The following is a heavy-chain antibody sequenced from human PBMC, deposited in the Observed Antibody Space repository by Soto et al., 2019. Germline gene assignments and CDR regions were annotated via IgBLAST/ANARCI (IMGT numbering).Heavy chain of an antibody. D-gene: IGHD5-12*01. J-gene: IGHJ4*02. CDR2: IYPGDSDT. Sequence: PGESLKISCKGSGYSFTSYWIGWVRQMPGKGLEWMGIIYPGDSDTRYSPSFQGQVTISADRSISTAYLQWSSLKASDTAMYYCARRDKHGYNFGGPFDYWGQGTLVTVSS. V-gene: IGHV5-51*01. CDR1: GYSFTSYW. CDR3: ARRDKHGYNFGGPFDY.